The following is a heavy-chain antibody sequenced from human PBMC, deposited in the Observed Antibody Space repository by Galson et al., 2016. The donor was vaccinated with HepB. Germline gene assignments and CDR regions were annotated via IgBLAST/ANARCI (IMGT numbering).Heavy chain of an antibody. J-gene: IGHJ5*02. Sequence: SETLSLTCTVSGGSISSYYWSWIRQPPGKGLEWIGYIYNSGNTNYNPSLKSRVTISVDTSKNQFSLKLSSVTAADTAVYFCARERINSGIDLWGQGILVTVSS. CDR2: IYNSGNT. CDR3: ARERINSGIDL. D-gene: IGHD4-23*01. V-gene: IGHV4-59*01. CDR1: GGSISSYY.